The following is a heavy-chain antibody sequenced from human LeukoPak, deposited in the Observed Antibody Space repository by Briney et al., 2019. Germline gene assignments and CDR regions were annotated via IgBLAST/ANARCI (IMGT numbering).Heavy chain of an antibody. V-gene: IGHV3-30*18. D-gene: IGHD6-13*01. CDR3: AKGYGQLLVNNWFDP. CDR2: ISYDGSIK. CDR1: GFTFSTYG. J-gene: IGHJ5*02. Sequence: GGSLRLSCAASGFTFSTYGMHWVRQAPGKGLEWVAVISYDGSIKYYADSVKGRFTISRDNSKNTLYLQMNSLRAEDTAVYYCAKGYGQLLVNNWFDPWGQGTLVTVSS.